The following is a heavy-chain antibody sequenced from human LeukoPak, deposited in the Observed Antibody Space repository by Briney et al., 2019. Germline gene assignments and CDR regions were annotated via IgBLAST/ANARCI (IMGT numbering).Heavy chain of an antibody. CDR2: IYYSGST. CDR3: ASSPGSSGYDCWFDP. D-gene: IGHD5-12*01. CDR1: GGSISSGDYY. V-gene: IGHV4-30-4*01. Sequence: SETLSLTCTVSGGSISSGDYYWSWIRQPPGKGLEWIGYIYYSGSTYYNPSLKGRVTISVDTSKNQFSLKLSSVTAADTAVYYCASSPGSSGYDCWFDPWGQGTLVTVSS. J-gene: IGHJ5*02.